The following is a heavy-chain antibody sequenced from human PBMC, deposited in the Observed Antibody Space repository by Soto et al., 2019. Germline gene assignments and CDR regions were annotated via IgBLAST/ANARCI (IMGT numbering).Heavy chain of an antibody. D-gene: IGHD3-9*01. J-gene: IGHJ4*02. CDR3: DREYYGLLTGYYTDY. CDR1: GFPFSSYW. Sequence: EVQLVESGGDLVQRGGSLRLSCAASGFPFSSYWMHCVRHTPGKGLDWVARISGDGVTTYYADSVTGRFTVSRDNAKNTLSLQISGLRAEDTAVYYCDREYYGLLTGYYTDYWGQGTLVSVSS. V-gene: IGHV3-74*01. CDR2: ISGDGVTT.